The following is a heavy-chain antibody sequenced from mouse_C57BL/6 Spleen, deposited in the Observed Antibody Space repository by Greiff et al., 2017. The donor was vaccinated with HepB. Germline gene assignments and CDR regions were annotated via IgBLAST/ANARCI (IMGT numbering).Heavy chain of an antibody. V-gene: IGHV2-2*01. Sequence: VHLVESGPGLVQPSQSLSITCTVSGFSLTSYGVHWVRQSPGKGLEWLGVIWSGGSTDYNAAFISRLSISKDNSKSQVFFKMNSLQADDTAIYYCARDPYYYGSSNYWYFDVWGTGTTVTVSS. J-gene: IGHJ1*03. D-gene: IGHD1-1*01. CDR2: IWSGGST. CDR3: ARDPYYYGSSNYWYFDV. CDR1: GFSLTSYG.